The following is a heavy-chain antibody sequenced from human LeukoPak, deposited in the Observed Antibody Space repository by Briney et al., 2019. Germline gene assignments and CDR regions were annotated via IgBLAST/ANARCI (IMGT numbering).Heavy chain of an antibody. CDR3: VAEVIEVTMGDY. Sequence: ASVTVSSKVSGHSLIDLSIHWVRQAPGKGLEWMGGFDIEDAETIYAQEFEGRVIITEDTATETAYMELSSLKSEDTAVYYCVAEVIEVTMGDYWGQGTLVTVSS. CDR1: GHSLIDLS. V-gene: IGHV1-24*01. J-gene: IGHJ4*02. CDR2: FDIEDAET. D-gene: IGHD4-11*01.